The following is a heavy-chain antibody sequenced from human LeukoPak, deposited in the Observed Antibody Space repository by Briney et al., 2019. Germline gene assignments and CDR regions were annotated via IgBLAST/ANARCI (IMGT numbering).Heavy chain of an antibody. CDR2: IYYSGST. D-gene: IGHD3-22*01. CDR1: GGSISSYY. CDR3: ARVTGYIVEDYFDY. V-gene: IGHV4-59*01. J-gene: IGHJ4*02. Sequence: SETLSLTCSVSGGSISSYYWSWIRQPPGKGLEWIGYIYYSGSTNYNPSLKSQVTISVDTSKNQFSLRLSSVTAADTAVYYCARVTGYIVEDYFDYWGQGTLVTVSS.